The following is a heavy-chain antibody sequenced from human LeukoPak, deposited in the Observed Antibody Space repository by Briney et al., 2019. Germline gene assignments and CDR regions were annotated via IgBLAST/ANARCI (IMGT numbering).Heavy chain of an antibody. J-gene: IGHJ4*02. D-gene: IGHD6-19*01. CDR2: ISGSGGST. CDR3: ARGTHSSGWYSSIDY. CDR1: GFTFSSYA. V-gene: IGHV3-23*01. Sequence: GGSLRLSCAASGFTFSSYAMSWVRQAPGKGLEWVSAISGSGGSTYYADSVKGRFTISRDNSKNTLYLQMNSLRAEDTAVYYCARGTHSSGWYSSIDYWGQGTLVTVSS.